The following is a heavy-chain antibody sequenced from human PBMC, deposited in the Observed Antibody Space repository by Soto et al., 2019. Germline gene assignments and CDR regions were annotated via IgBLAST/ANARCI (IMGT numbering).Heavy chain of an antibody. CDR1: GYTFTSYG. CDR3: ARIRYCSGGSCPDFDY. J-gene: IGHJ4*02. CDR2: ISAYNGNT. V-gene: IGHV1-18*01. Sequence: GASVKVSCKASGYTFTSYGISWVRQAPGQGLEWMGWISAYNGNTNYAQKLQGRVTMTTDTSTSTAYMELRSLRSDDTAVYYCARIRYCSGGSCPDFDYSGQGTLDIVSS. D-gene: IGHD2-15*01.